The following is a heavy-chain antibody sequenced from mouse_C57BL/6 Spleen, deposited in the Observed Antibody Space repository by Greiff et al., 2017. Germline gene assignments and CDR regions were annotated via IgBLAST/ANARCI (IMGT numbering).Heavy chain of an antibody. CDR1: GYTFTDYY. CDR3: ASPGFDY. Sequence: VQLQQSGPELVKPGASVKISCKASGYTFTDYYMNWVKQSHGKSLEWIGDINPNNGGTSYNQKFKGKATLTVDKSSSTAYMELRSLTSEDSAVYYCASPGFDYWGQGTTLTVSS. CDR2: INPNNGGT. V-gene: IGHV1-26*01. J-gene: IGHJ2*01.